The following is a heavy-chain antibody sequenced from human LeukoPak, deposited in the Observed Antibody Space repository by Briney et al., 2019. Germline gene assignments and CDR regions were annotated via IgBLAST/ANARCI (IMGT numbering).Heavy chain of an antibody. CDR3: ARAVYYYDSSGYYSNTFDP. CDR1: GYTFTSYD. J-gene: IGHJ5*02. V-gene: IGHV1-8*01. CDR2: MNPNSGNT. Sequence: ASVKVSCKASGYTFTSYDINWVRQATGQGLEWMGWMNPNSGNTGYAQKFQGRVTMTRNTSISTAYMELSSLRPEDTAVYYCARAVYYYDSSGYYSNTFDPWGQGTLVTVSS. D-gene: IGHD3-22*01.